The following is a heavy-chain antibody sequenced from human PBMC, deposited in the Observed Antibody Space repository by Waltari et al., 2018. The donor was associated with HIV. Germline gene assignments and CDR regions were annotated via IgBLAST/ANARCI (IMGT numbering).Heavy chain of an antibody. CDR1: GYIFTTYS. CDR3: ARDVDRGRGNWFDP. J-gene: IGHJ5*02. D-gene: IGHD3-10*01. Sequence: QVQLVQSGAEVKSPGASVKVSCRTSGYIFTTYSLHWVRQAPGQRLEWMGWINAGNGNKKYSQKFQDRVTISRDTSASTVYMELISLRSEDTAVYYCARDVDRGRGNWFDPWGQGTLVTVSS. CDR2: INAGNGNK. V-gene: IGHV1-3*01.